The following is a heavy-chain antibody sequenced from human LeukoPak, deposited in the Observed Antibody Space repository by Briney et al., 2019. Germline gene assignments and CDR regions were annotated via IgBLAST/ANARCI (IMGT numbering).Heavy chain of an antibody. CDR3: ARGLRGSSPPGDY. V-gene: IGHV3-7*01. Sequence: GGSLRLSCAASGFTFSSYAMSWVRQAPGKGLEWVANINQDGSEEWYMDSVKGRLTISRDNAKNSLYLQMNSLRAEDTAVYYCARGLRGSSPPGDYWGQGTLVTVSS. CDR2: INQDGSEE. J-gene: IGHJ4*02. D-gene: IGHD6-13*01. CDR1: GFTFSSYA.